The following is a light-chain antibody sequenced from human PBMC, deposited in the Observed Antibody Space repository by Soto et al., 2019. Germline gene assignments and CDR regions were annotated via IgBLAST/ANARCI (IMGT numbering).Light chain of an antibody. V-gene: IGKV1-5*03. CDR2: KAS. CDR1: KSLSGW. CDR3: QQYNSYSAT. Sequence: GDRVTIACRASKSLSGWLXXYXQKXGXXXKXXXYKASSLESGVPSRFSGSGYGTEFTLTISSLQPDDLATYYCQQYNSYSATFGQGTKVDIK. J-gene: IGKJ1*01.